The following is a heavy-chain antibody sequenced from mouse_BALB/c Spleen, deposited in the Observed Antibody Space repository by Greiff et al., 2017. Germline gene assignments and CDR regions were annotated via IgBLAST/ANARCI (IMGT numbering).Heavy chain of an antibody. J-gene: IGHJ4*01. Sequence: VQLQQSGAELVRPGALVKLSCKASGFNIKDYYMHWVKQRPEQGLEWIGWIDPENGNTIYDPKFQGKASITADTSSNTDYLQLSSLTSEDTAVYYGARQDGDYVGAMDYWGQGTSVTVSA. CDR2: IDPENGNT. V-gene: IGHV14-1*02. CDR1: GFNIKDYY. CDR3: ARQDGDYVGAMDY. D-gene: IGHD2-13*01.